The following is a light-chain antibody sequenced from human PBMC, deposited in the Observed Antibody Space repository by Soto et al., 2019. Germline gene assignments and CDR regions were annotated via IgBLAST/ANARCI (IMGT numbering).Light chain of an antibody. CDR2: EVS. CDR1: SSDVGGYNY. V-gene: IGLV2-14*01. Sequence: QSAPTQPASVSGSPGQSITISCTGTSSDVGGYNYVSWYQQHPGKAPKVMIYEVSKRPSGVSNRFSGSKSGNTASLTISGLQAEDEADYYCSSYTSSSTRVFGTGTKLTVL. CDR3: SSYTSSSTRV. J-gene: IGLJ1*01.